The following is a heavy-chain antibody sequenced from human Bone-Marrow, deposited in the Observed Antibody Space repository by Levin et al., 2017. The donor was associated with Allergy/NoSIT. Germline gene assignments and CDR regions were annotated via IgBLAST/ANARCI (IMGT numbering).Heavy chain of an antibody. CDR2: IYHSGST. CDR1: GYSFSSGYY. J-gene: IGHJ4*02. CDR3: ASDPFFDY. V-gene: IGHV4-38-2*02. Sequence: SCTVSGYSFSSGYYWGWIRQPPGKGLEWIGSIYHSGSTYYNPSLKSRVTISVDTSKNQFSLKLSSVTAADTAVYYCASDPFFDYWGQGTLVTVSS.